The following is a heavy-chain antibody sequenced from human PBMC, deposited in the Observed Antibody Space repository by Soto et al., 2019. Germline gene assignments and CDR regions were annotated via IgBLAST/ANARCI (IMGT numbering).Heavy chain of an antibody. CDR1: GGSVTSGNYY. D-gene: IGHD3-22*01. CDR2: IYYSGST. V-gene: IGHV4-61*01. J-gene: IGHJ4*02. CDR3: AAYDSEGYFDY. Sequence: SETLSLTCTVSGGSVTSGNYYWSWIRQPPGKGLEWIGHIYYSGSTNYNPSLKSRVTMSIDTSKNEFSLRLISVTAADSAAYFCAAYDSEGYFDYWGQGALVTVSS.